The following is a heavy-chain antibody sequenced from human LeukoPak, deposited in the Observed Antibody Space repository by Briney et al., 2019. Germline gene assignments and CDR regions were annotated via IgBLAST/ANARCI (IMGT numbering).Heavy chain of an antibody. V-gene: IGHV3-23*01. J-gene: IGHJ4*02. Sequence: GGSLRLSCATSGFTFGSYAMTWVRQAPGKGLEWVSGITGIDGSTYYADSVKGRFTISRDNSKNTLYLQMNSLRAEDTAVYYCAKDISAGTEGSYFDYWGQGTLVTVSS. CDR3: AKDISAGTEGSYFDY. CDR1: GFTFGSYA. D-gene: IGHD6-13*01. CDR2: ITGIDGST.